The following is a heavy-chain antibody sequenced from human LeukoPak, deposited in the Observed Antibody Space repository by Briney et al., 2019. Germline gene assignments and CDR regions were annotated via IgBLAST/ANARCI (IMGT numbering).Heavy chain of an antibody. CDR3: AKGQGGYENHNWFDP. V-gene: IGHV3-23*01. CDR2: ISGSGGST. Sequence: GGSLRLSCAASGFTFSSYAMSWVRQAPGKGLEWVSAISGSGGSTYYADSVKGRFTISRDNSKNTLYLQMNSLRAEDTAVYYCAKGQGGYENHNWFDPWGRGTLVTVSS. CDR1: GFTFSSYA. D-gene: IGHD5-12*01. J-gene: IGHJ5*02.